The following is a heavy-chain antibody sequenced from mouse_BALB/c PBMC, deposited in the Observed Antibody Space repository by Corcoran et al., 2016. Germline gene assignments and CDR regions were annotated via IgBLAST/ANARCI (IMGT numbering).Heavy chain of an antibody. V-gene: IGHV1-39*01. CDR3: AREDGSTSWFAY. D-gene: IGHD2-3*01. J-gene: IGHJ3*01. CDR2: IHPYYGST. CDR1: GYSFTDYI. Sequence: EIQLQQTGPELVKPGASVKISCKASGYSFTDYIMLWVKQSHGKSLEWIGNIHPYYGSTSYNLKFKGKATLTVDKSSSTAYMQLNSLTSEDSAVYYCAREDGSTSWFAYWGQGTLVTVSA.